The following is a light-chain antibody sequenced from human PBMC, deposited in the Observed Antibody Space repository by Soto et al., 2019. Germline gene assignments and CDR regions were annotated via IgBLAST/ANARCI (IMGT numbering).Light chain of an antibody. CDR3: QQYGSSGT. Sequence: EVTLTQSPATVSLSPGETATLSCGASRTLLRGYLAWYQQRPGLAPRLLIYGASNRATGIPAKFSGSGSGTDFTLTISRLEPEDFAVYYCQQYGSSGTFGQGTKVDIK. J-gene: IGKJ1*01. CDR1: RTLLRGY. V-gene: IGKV3D-20*01. CDR2: GAS.